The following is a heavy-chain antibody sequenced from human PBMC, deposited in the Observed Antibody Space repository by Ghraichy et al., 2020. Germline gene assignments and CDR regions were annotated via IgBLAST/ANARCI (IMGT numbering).Heavy chain of an antibody. D-gene: IGHD5-12*01. V-gene: IGHV3-13*01. Sequence: LSLTCAASGFTFSSYDMHWVRQATGKGLEWVSAIGTAGDTYYPGSVKGRFTISRENAKNSLYLQMNSLRAEDTAVYYCARYSGPHDEGSFDYWGQGTLVTVSS. CDR2: IGTAGDT. CDR3: ARYSGPHDEGSFDY. J-gene: IGHJ4*02. CDR1: GFTFSSYD.